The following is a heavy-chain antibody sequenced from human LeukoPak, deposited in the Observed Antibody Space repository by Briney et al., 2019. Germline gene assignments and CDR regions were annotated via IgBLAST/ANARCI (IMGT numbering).Heavy chain of an antibody. V-gene: IGHV4-4*02. D-gene: IGHD4-17*01. CDR1: GFTFSSFGM. Sequence: GSLRLSCAASGFTFSSFGMHWVRQPPGKGLEWIGEIYHSGSTNYNPSLKSRVTISVDKSKNQFSLKLSSVTAADTAVYYCAQMTTVTTWFDPWGQGTLVTVSS. J-gene: IGHJ5*02. CDR3: AQMTTVTTWFDP. CDR2: IYHSGST.